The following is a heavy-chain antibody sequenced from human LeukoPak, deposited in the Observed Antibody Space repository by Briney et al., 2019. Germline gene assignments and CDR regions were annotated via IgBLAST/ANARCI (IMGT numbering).Heavy chain of an antibody. Sequence: GGSLRLSCAASGFTFSSYWMSWVRQAPGKGLEWAANIKQDGSEKYYVDSVKGRFTISRDNAKNSLYLQMNSLRAEDTAVYYCARAVRSNYVIYWGQGTLVTVSS. J-gene: IGHJ4*02. CDR1: GFTFSSYW. V-gene: IGHV3-7*01. D-gene: IGHD4-11*01. CDR3: ARAVRSNYVIY. CDR2: IKQDGSEK.